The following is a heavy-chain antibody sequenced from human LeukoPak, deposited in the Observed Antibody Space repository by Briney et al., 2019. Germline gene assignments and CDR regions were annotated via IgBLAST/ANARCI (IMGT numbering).Heavy chain of an antibody. CDR2: INPNSGGT. Sequence: GASVKVSSMASGYTFTVYYMHWVRPAPGQGLEWMGWINPNSGGTNYAQKFQGRVTMTRDTSISTAYMELSRLRSDDTAVYYCARVFDSSGYYDAFDIWGQGTMVTVSS. CDR3: ARVFDSSGYYDAFDI. CDR1: GYTFTVYY. V-gene: IGHV1-2*02. D-gene: IGHD3-22*01. J-gene: IGHJ3*02.